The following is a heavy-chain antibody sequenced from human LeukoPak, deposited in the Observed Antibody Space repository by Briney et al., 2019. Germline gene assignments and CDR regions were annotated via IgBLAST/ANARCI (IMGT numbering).Heavy chain of an antibody. J-gene: IGHJ6*03. V-gene: IGHV4-59*01. CDR2: IYYSGST. D-gene: IGHD6-13*01. CDR1: GGSISSYY. CDR3: ARVADGYSSSWYKWDYYYMDV. Sequence: SETLSLTCTVSGGSISSYYWSWIRQPPGKGLEWIGYIYYSGSTNYNPSLKSRVTISVDTSKNQSSLKLSSVTAADTAVYYCARVADGYSSSWYKWDYYYMDVWGKGTTVTVSS.